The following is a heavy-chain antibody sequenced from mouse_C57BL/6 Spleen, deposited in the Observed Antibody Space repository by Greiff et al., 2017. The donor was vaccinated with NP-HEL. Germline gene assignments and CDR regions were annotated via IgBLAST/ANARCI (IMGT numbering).Heavy chain of an antibody. CDR3: AGYDYDFAY. CDR2: IYPGSGNT. V-gene: IGHV1-76*01. CDR1: GYTFTDYY. D-gene: IGHD2-4*01. J-gene: IGHJ3*01. Sequence: QVQLQQSGAELVRPGASVKLSCKASGYTFTDYYINWVKQRPGQGLEWIARIYPGSGNTYYNEKFKGKATLTAEKSSSTAYMQLSSLTSEDSAVYFCAGYDYDFAYWGQGTLVTVSA.